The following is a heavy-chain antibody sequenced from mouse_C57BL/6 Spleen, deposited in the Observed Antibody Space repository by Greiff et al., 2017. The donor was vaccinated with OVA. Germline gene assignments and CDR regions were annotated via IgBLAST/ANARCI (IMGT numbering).Heavy chain of an antibody. CDR2: INPNNGGT. Sequence: VQLQQSGPELVKPGASVKISCKASGYTFTDYYMNWVKQSHGKSLEWIGDINPNNGGTSYNQKFKGKATLTVDKSSSTAYMELRSLTSEDSAVYYCARSGDYDYDGGYAMDYWGQGTSVTVSS. V-gene: IGHV1-26*01. J-gene: IGHJ4*01. D-gene: IGHD2-4*01. CDR1: GYTFTDYY. CDR3: ARSGDYDYDGGYAMDY.